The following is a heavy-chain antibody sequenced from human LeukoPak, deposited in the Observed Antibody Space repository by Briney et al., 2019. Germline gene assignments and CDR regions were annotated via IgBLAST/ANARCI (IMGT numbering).Heavy chain of an antibody. CDR2: IKQDGSEK. CDR3: ARDAEVVPAAIDYFDY. J-gene: IGHJ4*02. CDR1: GFTFSSYW. V-gene: IGHV3-7*01. D-gene: IGHD2-2*02. Sequence: PGGSLRLSCAASGFTFSSYWMSWVRQAPGKGLECVANIKQDGSEKYYVDSVKGRFTLSRDNPKKTLYVKMNSLRAEDTAVYYCARDAEVVPAAIDYFDYWGQGTLVTVSS.